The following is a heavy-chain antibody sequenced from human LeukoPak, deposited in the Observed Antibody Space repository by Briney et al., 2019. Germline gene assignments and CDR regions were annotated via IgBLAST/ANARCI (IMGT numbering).Heavy chain of an antibody. J-gene: IGHJ5*02. CDR2: INHSGST. CDR1: GGSFSGYY. D-gene: IGHD2-2*01. V-gene: IGHV4-34*01. Sequence: SSETLSLTCAVYGGSFSGYYWSWIRQPTGKGLEWIGEINHSGSTNYNPSLKSRVAISVDTSKNQFSLKLSSVSAADTAVYYCARGGYCSRTSCYGGGFDPWGQGTLVTVSS. CDR3: ARGGYCSRTSCYGGGFDP.